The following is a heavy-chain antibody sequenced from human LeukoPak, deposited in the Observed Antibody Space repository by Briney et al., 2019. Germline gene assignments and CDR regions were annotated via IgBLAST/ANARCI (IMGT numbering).Heavy chain of an antibody. CDR1: GFTFSNAW. CDR2: IKSKTDGGTT. V-gene: IGHV3-15*01. CDR3: TTKSATIYYFDY. D-gene: IGHD5-12*01. Sequence: GGSLRLSCAASGFTFSNAWMSWVRQAPGKGLEWVDRIKSKTDGGTTDYAAPVKGRFTISRDDSKNTLYLQMNSLKTEDTAVYYCTTKSATIYYFDYWGQGTLVTVSS. J-gene: IGHJ4*02.